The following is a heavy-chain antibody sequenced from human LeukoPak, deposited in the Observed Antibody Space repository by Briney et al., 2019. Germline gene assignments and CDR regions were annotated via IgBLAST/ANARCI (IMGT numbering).Heavy chain of an antibody. CDR1: GFTFSSYW. V-gene: IGHV3-74*01. CDR3: AKGRMGATPYYFDY. J-gene: IGHJ4*02. D-gene: IGHD1-26*01. CDR2: INSDGSST. Sequence: QSGGSLRLSCAASGFTFSSYWMHWVRQAPGKGLVWVSRINSDGSSTSYADSVKGRFTISRDNAKNTLYLQMNSLRAEDTAVYYCAKGRMGATPYYFDYWGQGTLVTVSS.